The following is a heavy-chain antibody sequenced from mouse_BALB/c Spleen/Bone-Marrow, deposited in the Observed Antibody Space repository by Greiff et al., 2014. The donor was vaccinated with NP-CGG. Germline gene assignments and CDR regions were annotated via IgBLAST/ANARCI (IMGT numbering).Heavy chain of an antibody. CDR2: IDPANGNT. J-gene: IGHJ3*01. Sequence: VQLQQSGAELVKPGASVKLSCTASGFNIKDTYMHWVKQRPEQGLEWIGRIDPANGNTKYDSKFQGKATITADTSSNTAYLQLRSLTSEDTAVYYCAPYYYGSSQFAYWGQGTLVTVSA. CDR1: GFNIKDTY. D-gene: IGHD1-1*01. CDR3: APYYYGSSQFAY. V-gene: IGHV14-3*02.